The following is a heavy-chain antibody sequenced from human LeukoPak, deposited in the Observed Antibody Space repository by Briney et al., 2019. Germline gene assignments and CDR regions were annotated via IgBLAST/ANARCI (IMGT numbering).Heavy chain of an antibody. V-gene: IGHV3-23*01. CDR2: LSGSGSST. Sequence: GGSLRLSCAASGFAFSTYAMCWVRQAPGKGLEWVSALSGSGSSTYYADSVKGRFTISRDNSKNTLYLQLNNLRAEDTAVYYCANDKSYGMDVWGQGTTVTVSS. CDR3: ANDKSYGMDV. J-gene: IGHJ6*02. CDR1: GFAFSTYA.